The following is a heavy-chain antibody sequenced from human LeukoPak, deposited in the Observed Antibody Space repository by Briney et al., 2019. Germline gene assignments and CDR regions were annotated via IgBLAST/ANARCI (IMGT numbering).Heavy chain of an antibody. CDR3: ARDRVDSGTSPLDY. D-gene: IGHD6-19*01. J-gene: IGHJ4*02. CDR2: ISAYNGNT. CDR1: GYTFTSYG. V-gene: IGHV1-18*01. Sequence: HRASVKVSCKASGYTFTSYGISWVRQAPGQGLEWMGWISAYNGNTNYAQKLQGRVTMTTDTSTSTAYMELRSLRSDDTAVYYCARDRVDSGTSPLDYWGQGTLVTVSS.